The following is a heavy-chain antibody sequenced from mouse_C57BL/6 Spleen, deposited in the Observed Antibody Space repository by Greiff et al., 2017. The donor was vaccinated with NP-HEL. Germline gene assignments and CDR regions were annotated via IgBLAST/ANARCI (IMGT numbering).Heavy chain of an antibody. CDR2: ISSGSSTI. CDR3: ARELTGTFYYYAMDY. D-gene: IGHD4-1*01. J-gene: IGHJ4*01. V-gene: IGHV5-17*01. Sequence: EVQVVESGGGLVKPGGSLKLSCAASGFTFSDYGMHWVRQAPEKGLEWVAYISSGSSTIYYADTVKGRFTISRDNAKNTLFLQMTSLRSEDTAMYYCARELTGTFYYYAMDYWGQGTSVTVSS. CDR1: GFTFSDYG.